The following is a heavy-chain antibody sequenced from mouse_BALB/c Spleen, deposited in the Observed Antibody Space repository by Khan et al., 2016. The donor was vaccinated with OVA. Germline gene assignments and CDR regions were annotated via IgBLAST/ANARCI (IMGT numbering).Heavy chain of an antibody. Sequence: EVQLVESGPGLVKPSQSLSLTCTVTGYSITSDYAWNWIRQFPENKLEWMGYISYSGSTSYNPSLKSRISITRDTSKNQFFLQLNSVTTEDTATYYCARDGHYAMDYWGQGTSVTVSS. V-gene: IGHV3-2*02. CDR2: ISYSGST. D-gene: IGHD2-3*01. CDR3: ARDGHYAMDY. CDR1: GYSITSDYA. J-gene: IGHJ4*01.